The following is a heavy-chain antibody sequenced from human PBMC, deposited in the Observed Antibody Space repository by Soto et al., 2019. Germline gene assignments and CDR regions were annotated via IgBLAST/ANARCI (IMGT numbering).Heavy chain of an antibody. CDR3: ARVGLQSNYYYYYGMDV. CDR1: GFTFSSYE. Sequence: GGSLRLSCAASGFTFSSYEMNWVRQAPGKGLEWVSYISSSGSTIYYADSVKGRFPISRDNAKNSLYLQMNSLRAEDTAVYYCARVGLQSNYYYYYGMDVWGQGTTVTVSS. CDR2: ISSSGSTI. D-gene: IGHD4-4*01. J-gene: IGHJ6*02. V-gene: IGHV3-48*03.